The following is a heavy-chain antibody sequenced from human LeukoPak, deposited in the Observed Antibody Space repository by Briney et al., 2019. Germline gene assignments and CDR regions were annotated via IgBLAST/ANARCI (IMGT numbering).Heavy chain of an antibody. Sequence: GSLRLSCAASGFTFSNHGMNWVRQAPGKGLEWIGEINHSGSTNYNPSLKSRVTISVDTSKNQFSLKLSSVTAADTAVYYCARRRSSGWYGSVGFDPWGQGTLVTVSS. CDR1: GFTFSNHG. CDR2: INHSGST. D-gene: IGHD6-19*01. J-gene: IGHJ5*02. CDR3: ARRRSSGWYGSVGFDP. V-gene: IGHV4-34*01.